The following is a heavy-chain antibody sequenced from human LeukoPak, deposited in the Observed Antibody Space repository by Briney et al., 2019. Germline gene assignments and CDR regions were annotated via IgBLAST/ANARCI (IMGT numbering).Heavy chain of an antibody. CDR2: IQYSGST. CDR3: ARRGSWLLPFDY. J-gene: IGHJ4*02. D-gene: IGHD3-22*01. CDR1: GGSISSYH. V-gene: IGHV4-59*08. Sequence: SETLSLTCTVSGGSISSYHWSWIRQSPGKGLEWMGYIQYSGSTNRNPSLKSRVTISVDTSKNQFSLKLTSVTAADTAVYYCARRGSWLLPFDYWGQGTLVTVSS.